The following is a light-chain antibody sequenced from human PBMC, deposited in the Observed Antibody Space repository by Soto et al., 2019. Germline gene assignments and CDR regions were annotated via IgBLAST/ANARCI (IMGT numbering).Light chain of an antibody. Sequence: DIQMTQSPCSLSASVGDRVTITCRASQGISNYLAWYQQKPGKVPKLLIYAASTLQSGVPSRFSGSGSGTDFTLTISGLQPEDVAPYYCQKYNSAPRTFGPGTKVDIK. V-gene: IGKV1-27*01. CDR1: QGISNY. CDR3: QKYNSAPRT. CDR2: AAS. J-gene: IGKJ3*01.